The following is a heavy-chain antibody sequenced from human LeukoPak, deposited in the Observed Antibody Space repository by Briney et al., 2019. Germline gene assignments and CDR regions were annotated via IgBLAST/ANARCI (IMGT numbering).Heavy chain of an antibody. V-gene: IGHV4-59*01. Sequence: SETLSLTCTVSGGSIRSYYWSWIRQPPGKGLEWIGYIYYTGSTNYNPSLKSRVTISVDTSKSQFSLKLSSVTAADTAVYYCARVYYSSSYDYWYFDLWGRGTLVTVSS. J-gene: IGHJ2*01. CDR3: ARVYYSSSYDYWYFDL. D-gene: IGHD6-13*01. CDR2: IYYTGST. CDR1: GGSIRSYY.